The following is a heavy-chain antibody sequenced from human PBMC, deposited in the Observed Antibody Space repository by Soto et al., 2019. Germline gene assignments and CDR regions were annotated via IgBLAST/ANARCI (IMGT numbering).Heavy chain of an antibody. CDR2: ISRSSYYI. J-gene: IGHJ6*02. D-gene: IGHD2-2*01. CDR1: GFTFNNSN. Sequence: PGRSLRLSCAASGFTFNNSNTNWVRQPPGKGLEWVSSISRSSYYIYSADSAKGRFTISRDDAKYSLSLEMNSLRAEDTAMYFCKRAQCSSTSCPDYYGMDVWGQGTPVTVSS. V-gene: IGHV3-21*01. CDR3: KRAQCSSTSCPDYYGMDV.